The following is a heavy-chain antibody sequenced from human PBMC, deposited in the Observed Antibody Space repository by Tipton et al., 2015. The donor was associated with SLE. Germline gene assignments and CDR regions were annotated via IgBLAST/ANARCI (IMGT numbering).Heavy chain of an antibody. V-gene: IGHV4-4*09. CDR1: GGSFSGYY. Sequence: TLSLTCAVYGGSFSGYYWSWIRQPPGKGLEWIGYIYTSGSTNYNPSLKSRVTISVDMSKNQFSLKLSSVTAADTAVYYCARDRVDSDAFDIWGQGTMVTVSS. CDR3: ARDRVDSDAFDI. D-gene: IGHD5-12*01. CDR2: IYTSGST. J-gene: IGHJ3*02.